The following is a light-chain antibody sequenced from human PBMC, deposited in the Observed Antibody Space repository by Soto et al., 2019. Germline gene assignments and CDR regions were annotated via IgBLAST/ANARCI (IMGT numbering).Light chain of an antibody. V-gene: IGKV1-5*01. J-gene: IGKJ2*01. CDR3: QHDGSYPYT. Sequence: DIQMTQSPSTLSASVGDRVTITCRASQNVRTWLAWYQQKPGKAPKLLIYDASSLESGVPSRFSGSGSGTEFTLAISSLQPDDFATYYCQHDGSYPYTFGQGTKLEIK. CDR1: QNVRTW. CDR2: DAS.